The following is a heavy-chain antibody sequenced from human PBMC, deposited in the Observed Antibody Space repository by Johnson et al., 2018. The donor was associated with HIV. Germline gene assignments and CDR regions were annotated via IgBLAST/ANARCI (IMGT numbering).Heavy chain of an antibody. J-gene: IGHJ3*02. CDR2: ISSNGGST. CDR3: ARGSGSSAGGAFDI. CDR1: GFTFSSYA. D-gene: IGHD6-25*01. V-gene: IGHV3-64*01. Sequence: VQLVESGGGLVQPGGSLRLSCAASGFTFSSYAMHWVRQAPGKGLEYVSAISSNGGSTYYANSVKGRFTISRDNSNNTLYLQMGSLRAEDMAVYYCARGSGSSAGGAFDIWGQGTMVTVSS.